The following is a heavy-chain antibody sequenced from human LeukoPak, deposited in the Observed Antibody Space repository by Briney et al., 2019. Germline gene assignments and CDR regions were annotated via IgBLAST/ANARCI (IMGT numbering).Heavy chain of an antibody. V-gene: IGHV1-8*03. Sequence: ASVKVSCKASGYTFTSYDINWVRQATGQGLEWMVWMNPDSGKTGYAQKFQGRVTITRNTSISTAYMELSSLRSEDTAVYYCARGPFSYCDFWSGYFQQLNYFDYWGQGTLVTVSS. J-gene: IGHJ4*02. D-gene: IGHD3-3*01. CDR1: GYTFTSYD. CDR3: ARGPFSYCDFWSGYFQQLNYFDY. CDR2: MNPDSGKT.